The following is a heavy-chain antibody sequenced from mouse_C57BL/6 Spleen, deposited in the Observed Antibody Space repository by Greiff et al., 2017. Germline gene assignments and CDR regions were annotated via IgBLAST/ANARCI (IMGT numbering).Heavy chain of an antibody. Sequence: QVQLQQPGAELVKPGASVKLSCKASGYTFTSYWMHWVKQRPGQGLEWIGMIHPNSGSTNYNEKFKSKATLTVDKSSSTAYMQLSSLTSADSAVXCCARPLRRNAMDYWGQGTSVTVSS. D-gene: IGHD2-12*01. CDR3: ARPLRRNAMDY. V-gene: IGHV1-64*01. J-gene: IGHJ4*01. CDR2: IHPNSGST. CDR1: GYTFTSYW.